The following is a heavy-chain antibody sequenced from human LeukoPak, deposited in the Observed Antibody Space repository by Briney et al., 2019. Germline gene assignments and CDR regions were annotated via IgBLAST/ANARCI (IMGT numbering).Heavy chain of an antibody. CDR3: ARGSPNTGGTDY. CDR2: VNYSGST. Sequence: SETLSLTCTVSGGSFSSGSYYWSWIRQPPGKGLEWLGYVNYSGSTSYSPSLKSRVTISVDTSKNQFSLKLSSVTAADTAVYYCARGSPNTGGTDYWGQGTLVTVSS. V-gene: IGHV4-61*01. J-gene: IGHJ4*02. CDR1: GGSFSSGSYY. D-gene: IGHD3-16*01.